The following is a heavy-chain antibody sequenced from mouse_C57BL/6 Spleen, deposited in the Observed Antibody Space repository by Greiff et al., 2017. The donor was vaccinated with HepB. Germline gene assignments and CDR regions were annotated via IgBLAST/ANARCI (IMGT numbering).Heavy chain of an antibody. V-gene: IGHV5-6*02. J-gene: IGHJ4*01. CDR2: ISSGGSYT. CDR1: GFTFSSYG. CDR3: ARRRGAMDY. Sequence: EVMLVESGGDLVKPGGSLKLSCAASGFTFSSYGMSWVRQTPDKRLEWVATISSGGSYTYYPDSVKGRFTISRDNAKNTLYLQMSSLKSEDTAMYYCARRRGAMDYWGQGTSVTVSS.